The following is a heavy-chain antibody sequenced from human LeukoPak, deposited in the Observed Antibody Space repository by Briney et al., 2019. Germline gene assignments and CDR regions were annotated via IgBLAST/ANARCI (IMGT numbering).Heavy chain of an antibody. J-gene: IGHJ6*03. CDR2: IEQDGSEK. Sequence: GGSLSLSCAASGFTFSSYWMSWVRQAPGKGLEWVANIEQDGSEKYYVDSVKGRFTISRDNAKNSLYLQMNSLRAEDTAVYYCARLVRYYYYYMDVWGKGTTVTVSS. V-gene: IGHV3-7*01. CDR3: ARLVRYYYYYMDV. CDR1: GFTFSSYW.